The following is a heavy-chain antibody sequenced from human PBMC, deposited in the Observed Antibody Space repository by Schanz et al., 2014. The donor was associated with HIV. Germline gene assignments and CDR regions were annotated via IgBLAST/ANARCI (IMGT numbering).Heavy chain of an antibody. Sequence: EVQLVESGGGLVQPGRSLRISCAASGFDFGNYGMHWVRQVPGKGLEWVSGINWNSGDIGYADSVKGRFTISRDNSKNTLYLQMNSLRAEDTAVYYCAKDQGYDFWSGYYNYYGMDVWGQGTTVTVSS. V-gene: IGHV3-9*01. J-gene: IGHJ6*02. CDR1: GFDFGNYG. CDR2: INWNSGDI. CDR3: AKDQGYDFWSGYYNYYGMDV. D-gene: IGHD3-3*01.